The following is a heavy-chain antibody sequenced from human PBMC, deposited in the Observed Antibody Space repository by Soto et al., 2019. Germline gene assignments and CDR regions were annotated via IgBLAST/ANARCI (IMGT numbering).Heavy chain of an antibody. Sequence: QVQLVQSGAEVKKPGSSVKVSCKASGGTFSSYTISWVRQAPGQGLEWLGRIIPILGIANYAQKFQGRVTITAAKSTRTAEMQLSSRRSEATAEYYCAISGVSASRTTHTKPRDGGWFDPWGQGTLVTVFS. CDR2: IIPILGIA. V-gene: IGHV1-69*02. D-gene: IGHD3-10*01. CDR1: GGTFSSYT. J-gene: IGHJ5*02. CDR3: AISGVSASRTTHTKPRDGGWFDP.